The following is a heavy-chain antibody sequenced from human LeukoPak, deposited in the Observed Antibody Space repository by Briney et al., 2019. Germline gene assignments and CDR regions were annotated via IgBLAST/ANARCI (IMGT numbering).Heavy chain of an antibody. D-gene: IGHD3-3*01. CDR2: ISGSGGST. Sequence: GGSLRLSCAASGFTFSSYAMSWVRQAPGKGLEWVSAISGSGGSTYCADSVKGRFTISRDNSKNTLYLQMNSLRAEDTAVYYCAKEQRYYDFWSGYDWFDPWGQGTLVTVSS. CDR3: AKEQRYYDFWSGYDWFDP. CDR1: GFTFSSYA. J-gene: IGHJ5*02. V-gene: IGHV3-23*01.